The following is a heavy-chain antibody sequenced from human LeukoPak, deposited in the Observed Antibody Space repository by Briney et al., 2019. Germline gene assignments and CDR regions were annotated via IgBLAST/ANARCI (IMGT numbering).Heavy chain of an antibody. D-gene: IGHD2-2*01. Sequence: GGSLRLSCAASGFTFSDYYMSWIRQAPGKGLEWVSYISSSGSTIYYADSVKGRFTISRDNAKNSLYLQMNSLRAEDTAVYYCAREGAAAVVPAAYIDYWGQGTLVTVSS. CDR1: GFTFSDYY. CDR2: ISSSGSTI. V-gene: IGHV3-11*01. CDR3: AREGAAAVVPAAYIDY. J-gene: IGHJ4*02.